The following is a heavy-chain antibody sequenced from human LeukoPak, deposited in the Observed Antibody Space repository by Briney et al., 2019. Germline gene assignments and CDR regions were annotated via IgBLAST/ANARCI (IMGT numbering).Heavy chain of an antibody. V-gene: IGHV3-21*01. CDR2: ISSGSDYI. J-gene: IGHJ4*02. CDR3: ARDLSLAMPGGFDY. D-gene: IGHD1-26*01. Sequence: PGGSLRLSCAASGFTFRRYSMNWVRQAPGKWLECVSTISSGSDYIYYADSVRGRFTISRDNFRNSVFLEVNSLRAEDTAIYYCARDLSLAMPGGFDYWGQGILVTVSS. CDR1: GFTFRRYS.